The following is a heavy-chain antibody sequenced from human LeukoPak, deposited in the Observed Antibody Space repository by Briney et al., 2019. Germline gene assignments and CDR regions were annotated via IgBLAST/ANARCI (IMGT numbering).Heavy chain of an antibody. CDR2: IRRKASGGTT. J-gene: IGHJ4*02. CDR3: TRGTYYYDTDAYLWDFDY. CDR1: GFTFGDYA. Sequence: TGGSLRLSCTASGFTFGDYAISWVRQAPGQGLEWVSFIRRKASGGTTEYAASVEGRFTISRDDSKNIAYLQMNSLKTEDTAVYYCTRGTYYYDTDAYLWDFDYWGQGTLVTVSS. D-gene: IGHD3-22*01. V-gene: IGHV3-49*04.